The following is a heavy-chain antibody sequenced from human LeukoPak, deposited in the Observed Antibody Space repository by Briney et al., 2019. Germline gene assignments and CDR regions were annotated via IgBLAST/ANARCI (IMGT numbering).Heavy chain of an antibody. Sequence: LRLSCAASGFTFSSYSMNWVRQAPGKGLEWIGYIYYSGSTYYNPSLKSRVTISVDTSKNQFSLKLSSVTAADTAVYYCARVIVVVPAALEAFDPWGQGTLVTVSS. J-gene: IGHJ5*02. D-gene: IGHD2-2*01. V-gene: IGHV4-30-4*08. CDR1: GFTFSSYS. CDR2: IYYSGST. CDR3: ARVIVVVPAALEAFDP.